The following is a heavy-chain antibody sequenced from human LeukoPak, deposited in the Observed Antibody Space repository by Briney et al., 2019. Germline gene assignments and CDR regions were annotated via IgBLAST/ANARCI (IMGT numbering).Heavy chain of an antibody. V-gene: IGHV4-28*03. D-gene: IGHD3-10*01. CDR2: IYTSGST. J-gene: IGHJ6*03. CDR3: ARVSSSYGSGSLYMDV. CDR1: GYSISSSNW. Sequence: SDTLSLTCAVSGYSISSSNWWGWIRQPPGKGLEWIGRIYTSGSTNYNPSLKSRVTISVDTSKNQFSLKLSSVTAADTAVYYCARVSSSYGSGSLYMDVWGKGTTVTVSS.